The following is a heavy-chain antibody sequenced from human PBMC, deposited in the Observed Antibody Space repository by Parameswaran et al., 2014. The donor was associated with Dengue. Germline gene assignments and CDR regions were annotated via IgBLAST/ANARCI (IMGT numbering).Heavy chain of an antibody. CDR2: INHSGST. CDR3: ARGRVVAAAEYYFDY. D-gene: IGHD2-15*01. J-gene: IGHJ4*02. V-gene: IGHV4-34*01. Sequence: WIRQPPGKGLEWIGEINHSGSTNYNPSLKSRVTISVDTSKNQFSLKLSSVTAADTAVYYCARGRVVAAAEYYFDYWGQGTLVTVSS.